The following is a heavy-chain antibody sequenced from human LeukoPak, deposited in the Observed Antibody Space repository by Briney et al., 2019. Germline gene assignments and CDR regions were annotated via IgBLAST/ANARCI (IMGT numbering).Heavy chain of an antibody. Sequence: SETLSLTCAVYGGSFSGYYWSWIRQPPGKGLEWIGEINHSGSTYYNPSLKSRVTISVDTSKNQFSLKLSSVTAADTAVYYCASGLDTAIELHAFDYWGQGTLVTVSS. D-gene: IGHD5-18*01. CDR1: GGSFSGYY. J-gene: IGHJ4*02. V-gene: IGHV4-34*01. CDR3: ASGLDTAIELHAFDY. CDR2: INHSGST.